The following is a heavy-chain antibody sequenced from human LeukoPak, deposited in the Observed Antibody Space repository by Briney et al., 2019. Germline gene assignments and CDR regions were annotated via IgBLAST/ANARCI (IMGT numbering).Heavy chain of an antibody. V-gene: IGHV3-20*04. J-gene: IGHJ4*02. CDR3: ARAPITSPFYFDY. CDR1: GFAFDEHG. Sequence: GGSLRLSCTASGFAFDEHGMSWVRQVPGKGLEWVSGINWSDGSTGYADPLRGRFTISRDNAKNSLYLQMDSLRAEDTALYYCARAPITSPFYFDYWGQGTLVTVSS. CDR2: INWSDGST. D-gene: IGHD2-2*01.